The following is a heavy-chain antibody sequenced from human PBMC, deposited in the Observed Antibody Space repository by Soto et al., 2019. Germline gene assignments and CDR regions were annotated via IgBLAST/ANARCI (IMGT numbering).Heavy chain of an antibody. Sequence: SETLSLTCTVSGGSISSSSYYWGWIRQPPGKGLEWIGSIYYSGSTYYNPSLKSRVTISVDTSKNQFSLKLSSVTATDTAVYYCARLGDYYYGMDVWGQGTTVTAP. CDR2: IYYSGST. CDR1: GGSISSSSYY. J-gene: IGHJ6*02. CDR3: ARLGDYYYGMDV. V-gene: IGHV4-39*01.